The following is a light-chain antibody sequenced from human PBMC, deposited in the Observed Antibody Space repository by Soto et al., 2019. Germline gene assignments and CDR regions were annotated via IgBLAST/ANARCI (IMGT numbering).Light chain of an antibody. Sequence: QSALTQPRSVSGSPGQSVTISCTGTSSDVGSYNYVSWYQQHPDKAPKLMIYDVSKRPSGVPDRFSGSKSGNTASLTISGLQTEDEADYYCCSYAGSYSHVFGTGTKVTVL. CDR1: SSDVGSYNY. CDR2: DVS. V-gene: IGLV2-11*01. J-gene: IGLJ1*01. CDR3: CSYAGSYSHV.